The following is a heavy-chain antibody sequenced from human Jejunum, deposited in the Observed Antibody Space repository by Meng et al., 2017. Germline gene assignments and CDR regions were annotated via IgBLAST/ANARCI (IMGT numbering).Heavy chain of an antibody. D-gene: IGHD6-13*01. J-gene: IGHJ5*02. CDR3: ARDLLGPAIAATGWFDP. CDR1: VASISDSNW. Sequence: QRQGWGQGRCTPSGTRPLPCPVSVASISDSNWWSWVRQPLGKALEWIGEIYHTGTTNYNPSLKSRVTMSLDKSKNQFSLELTSVTAADTAVYYCARDLLGPAIAATGWFDPWGQGTLVTVSS. CDR2: IYHTGTT. V-gene: IGHV4-4*02.